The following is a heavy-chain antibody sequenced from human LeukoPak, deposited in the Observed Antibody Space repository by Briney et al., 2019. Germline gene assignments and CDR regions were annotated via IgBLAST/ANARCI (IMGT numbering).Heavy chain of an antibody. J-gene: IGHJ3*02. CDR3: AREGIAAAGTTGAFDI. Sequence: ASVKVSCKASGYTFTSYDINWVRRATGQGLEWMGWMNPNSGNTGYAQKFQGRVTMTRNTSISTAYMELSSLRSEDTAVYYCAREGIAAAGTTGAFDIWGQGTMVTVSS. V-gene: IGHV1-8*01. CDR2: MNPNSGNT. CDR1: GYTFTSYD. D-gene: IGHD6-13*01.